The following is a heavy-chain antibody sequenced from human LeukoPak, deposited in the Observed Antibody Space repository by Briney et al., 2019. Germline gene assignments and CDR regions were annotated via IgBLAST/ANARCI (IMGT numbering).Heavy chain of an antibody. V-gene: IGHV3-9*01. Sequence: GGSLRLSCAASGFTFDDYAMHWVRQAPGKGLEWVSGISWNSGSIGYADSVKGRFTISRDNAKNSLYLQMNSLRAEDTALYYCAKDRTSSSSDHFDYWGQGTLAPSPQ. CDR2: ISWNSGSI. CDR3: AKDRTSSSSDHFDY. J-gene: IGHJ4*02. CDR1: GFTFDDYA. D-gene: IGHD6-6*01.